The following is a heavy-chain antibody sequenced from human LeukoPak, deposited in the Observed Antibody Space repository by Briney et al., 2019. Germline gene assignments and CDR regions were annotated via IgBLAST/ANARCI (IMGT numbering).Heavy chain of an antibody. Sequence: GESLKISCKGSGYSFTSYWIGWVRQMPGKGLEWMWIIYPGDSDTRYSPSFQGQVTISADKSISTAYLQWSSLKASYTAMYYCVRSGYSSSWYQGDYWGQGTLVTVSS. CDR2: IYPGDSDT. CDR3: VRSGYSSSWYQGDY. CDR1: GYSFTSYW. D-gene: IGHD6-13*01. J-gene: IGHJ4*02. V-gene: IGHV5-51*01.